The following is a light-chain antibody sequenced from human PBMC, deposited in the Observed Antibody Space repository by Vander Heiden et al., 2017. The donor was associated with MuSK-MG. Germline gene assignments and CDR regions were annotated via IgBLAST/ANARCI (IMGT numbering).Light chain of an antibody. V-gene: IGKV3-11*01. J-gene: IGKJ1*01. Sequence: EIGLTQSQATLSLSPGERATLSCRASQSVSSYLAWYQQKPGQAPRLLIYDASNRATGIPARFSGSGSGTDFTLTISSLEPEDFAVYYCQQRSTWPLTFGQWTNVEIK. CDR1: QSVSSY. CDR2: DAS. CDR3: QQRSTWPLT.